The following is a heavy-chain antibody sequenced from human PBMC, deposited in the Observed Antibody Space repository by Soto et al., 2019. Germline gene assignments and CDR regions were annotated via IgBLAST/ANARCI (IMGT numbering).Heavy chain of an antibody. CDR2: VSDNGGSRGGT. CDR1: GFKIDNFS. D-gene: IGHD2-21*01. V-gene: IGHV3-23*01. Sequence: GGSLLLAWKSAGFKIDNFSVTWVRPAPGQGLQWFASVSDNGGSRGGTYYADSVKGRFTISRDNSKNTLYLQLDSLTGADTAVYHCARSKAVVIAALDIWGQGTMVTVSS. CDR3: ARSKAVVIAALDI. J-gene: IGHJ3*02.